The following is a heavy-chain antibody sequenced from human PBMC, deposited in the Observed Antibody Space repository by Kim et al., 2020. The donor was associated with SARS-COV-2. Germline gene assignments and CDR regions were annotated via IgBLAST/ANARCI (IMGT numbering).Heavy chain of an antibody. Sequence: GGSLRLSCAASGFTFSDYYMSWIRQAPGKGLEWVSYISSSSSYTNYADSVKGRFTISRDNAKNSLYLQMNSLRSEDTAVYYCARVVMQGSGWYPKPYYYYYYGMDVWGHGTTVTVSS. D-gene: IGHD6-19*01. CDR2: ISSSSSYT. CDR3: ARVVMQGSGWYPKPYYYYYYGMDV. V-gene: IGHV3-11*05. J-gene: IGHJ6*02. CDR1: GFTFSDYY.